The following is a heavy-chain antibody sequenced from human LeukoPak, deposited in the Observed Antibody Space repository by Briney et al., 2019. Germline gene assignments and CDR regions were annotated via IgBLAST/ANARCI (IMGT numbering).Heavy chain of an antibody. CDR2: ISGSGGST. CDR3: ARDRTGEWELLDAFDI. V-gene: IGHV3-23*01. J-gene: IGHJ3*02. D-gene: IGHD1-26*01. CDR1: GFTFSSYA. Sequence: GGSLRLSCAASGFTFSSYAMSWVRQAPGKGLEWVSAISGSGGSTYYADSVKGRFTISRDNSKNTLYLQMNSLRAEDTAVYYCARDRTGEWELLDAFDIWGQGTMVTVSS.